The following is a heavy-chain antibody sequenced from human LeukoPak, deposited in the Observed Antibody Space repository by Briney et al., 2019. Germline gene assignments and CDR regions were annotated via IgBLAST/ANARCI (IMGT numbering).Heavy chain of an antibody. J-gene: IGHJ6*03. CDR2: IWYDGSNK. Sequence: PGRSLRLSCAASGFTFSSHGMHWVRQARGKGLVWGAVIWYDGSNKYYADSVKGRFTISRDNSKNTLYLQMNSLRAEDTAVYYCAKNGVWSGYYPYYYYYYYMDVWGKGTTVTVSS. D-gene: IGHD3-3*01. V-gene: IGHV3-33*06. CDR3: AKNGVWSGYYPYYYYYYYMDV. CDR1: GFTFSSHG.